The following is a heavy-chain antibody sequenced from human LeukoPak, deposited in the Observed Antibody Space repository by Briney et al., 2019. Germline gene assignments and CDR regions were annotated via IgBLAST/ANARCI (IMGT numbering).Heavy chain of an antibody. D-gene: IGHD6-13*01. J-gene: IGHJ4*01. CDR2: ISWNSGSI. CDR3: AKGRSSSWSYYFDY. Sequence: GRSLRLSCAASGFTFDDYAMHWVRQAPGKGLEWVSGISWNSGSIGYADSVKGRFTISRDNAKNSLYLQMNSLRAEDTALYYCAKGRSSSWSYYFDYWGHGTLVTVSS. CDR1: GFTFDDYA. V-gene: IGHV3-9*01.